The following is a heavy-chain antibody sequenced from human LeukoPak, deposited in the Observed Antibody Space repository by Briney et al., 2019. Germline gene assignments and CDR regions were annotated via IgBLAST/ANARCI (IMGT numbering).Heavy chain of an antibody. J-gene: IGHJ1*01. Sequence: GGSLRLSCAASGFTFSDSYMSWIRQAPGKGLECISYISSSGSTIYYADSVKGRITISRDNARNSLYLQMNSLRAEDTAVYYCAKTTLTYYYDSSGYSNAEYFQHWGQGTLVTVSS. D-gene: IGHD3-22*01. CDR1: GFTFSDSY. CDR2: ISSSGSTI. V-gene: IGHV3-11*01. CDR3: AKTTLTYYYDSSGYSNAEYFQH.